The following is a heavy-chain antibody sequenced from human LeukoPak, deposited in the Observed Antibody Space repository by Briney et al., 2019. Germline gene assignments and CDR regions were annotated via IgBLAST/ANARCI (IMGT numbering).Heavy chain of an antibody. V-gene: IGHV1-8*01. J-gene: IGHJ5*02. CDR1: RYTFTSYD. D-gene: IGHD3-3*01. Sequence: ASVKVSCKASRYTFTSYDINWVRQATGQGLEWMGWMNPNSGNTGYAQKFQGRVTMTRNTSISTAYMELSSLRSEDTAVYYCARAPRGIFGVVGIGRNWFDPWGQGTLVTVSS. CDR3: ARAPRGIFGVVGIGRNWFDP. CDR2: MNPNSGNT.